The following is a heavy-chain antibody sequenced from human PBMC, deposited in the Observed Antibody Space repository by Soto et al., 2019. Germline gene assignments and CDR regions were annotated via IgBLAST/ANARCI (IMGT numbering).Heavy chain of an antibody. CDR1: GFTFSSYA. Sequence: GSLRLSCSASGFTFSSYAITWVRQAPGKGLEWVSIINGGGASAYYADSVKGRFTISRNNSKNTLYLQMNSLRVEDTAIYYCAKEREAGWYYFDFWGQGILVTVSS. V-gene: IGHV3-23*01. CDR3: AKEREAGWYYFDF. J-gene: IGHJ4*02. D-gene: IGHD6-19*01. CDR2: INGGGASA.